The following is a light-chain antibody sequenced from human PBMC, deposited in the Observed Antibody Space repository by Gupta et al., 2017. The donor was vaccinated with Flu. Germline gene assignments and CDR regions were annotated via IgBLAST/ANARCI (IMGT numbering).Light chain of an antibody. V-gene: IGLV1-44*01. CDR1: SSNIGSNT. J-gene: IGLJ3*02. CDR3: EAWDDSLNGPNWV. CDR2: SNN. Sequence: QSVLSQPPSASGTPGQRGTISCSGSSSNIGSNTVNWYQQLPGTAPKRLIYSNNQRPSGVPDRISGSESGTSASLAISGLQSEDEADYYCEAWDDSLNGPNWVFGGGTKLTVL.